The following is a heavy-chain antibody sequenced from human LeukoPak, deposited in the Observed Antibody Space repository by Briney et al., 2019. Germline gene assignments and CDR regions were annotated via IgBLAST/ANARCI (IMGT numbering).Heavy chain of an antibody. V-gene: IGHV3-30-3*01. D-gene: IGHD3-10*01. CDR3: ATRKLGESVYYFDY. CDR2: ISYDGSNK. Sequence: GGSLRLSCAASGFTFSSYAMHWVRQAPGKGLEWVAVISYDGSNKYYADSVKGRFTISRDNSKNTLYLQMNSLRAEDTAVYYCATRKLGESVYYFDYWGQGTLVTVSS. J-gene: IGHJ4*02. CDR1: GFTFSSYA.